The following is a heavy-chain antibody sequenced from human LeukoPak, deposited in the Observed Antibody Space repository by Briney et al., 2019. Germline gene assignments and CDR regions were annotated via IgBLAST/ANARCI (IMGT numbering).Heavy chain of an antibody. CDR3: ARENFLMTTVPPSSHPSVVWFAP. CDR1: GGSFSGYY. V-gene: IGHV4-59*12. CDR2: IYYSGST. J-gene: IGHJ5*02. D-gene: IGHD4-17*01. Sequence: PSETLSLTCAVYGGSFSGYYWSWIRQPPGKGLEWIGYIYYSGSTNYNPSLKSRVTISVDTSKNQFSLRLTSVAAADTAVYYCARENFLMTTVPPSSHPSVVWFAPWGQGTLVTVSS.